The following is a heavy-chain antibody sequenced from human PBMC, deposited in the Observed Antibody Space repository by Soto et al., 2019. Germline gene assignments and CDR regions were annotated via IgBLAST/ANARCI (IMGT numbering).Heavy chain of an antibody. CDR1: GDSVSLNSAA. Sequence: PSQTLSLTCAISGDSVSLNSAAWNWIRLSPSRGLEWLARTYYRSRWYNDYAVSVRSRITVNPDTSKNQLSLQLTSVTPEDTAVYYCAGTSSHQWYYMDVWGKGTTVTVSS. CDR3: AGTSSHQWYYMDV. J-gene: IGHJ6*03. V-gene: IGHV6-1*01. D-gene: IGHD1-7*01. CDR2: TYYRSRWYN.